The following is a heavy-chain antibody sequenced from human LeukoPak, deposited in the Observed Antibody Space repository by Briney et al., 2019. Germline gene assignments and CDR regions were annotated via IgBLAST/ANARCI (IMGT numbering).Heavy chain of an antibody. V-gene: IGHV3-30-3*01. J-gene: IGHJ4*02. CDR1: GFTFSSYA. CDR2: ISYDGSNK. Sequence: GGSLRLSCAASGFTFSSYAMHWVRQAPGKGLEWVAVISYDGSNKYYADSVKGRFTTSRDNSKNTLYLQMNSLRAEDTAVYYCARDWGTYYYDSSGYYFDYWGQGTLVTVSS. CDR3: ARDWGTYYYDSSGYYFDY. D-gene: IGHD3-22*01.